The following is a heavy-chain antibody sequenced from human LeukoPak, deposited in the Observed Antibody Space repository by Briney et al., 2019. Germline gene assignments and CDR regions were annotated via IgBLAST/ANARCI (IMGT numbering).Heavy chain of an antibody. CDR1: GYTFSNYY. CDR2: INPNNGGT. D-gene: IGHD2-15*01. V-gene: IGHV1-2*02. CDR3: ARGPHEGYDY. J-gene: IGHJ4*02. Sequence: ASVKVSCKASGYTFSNYYIHWVRQAPGQGLEWMAWINPNNGGTRYAQKFQGRVTMTRDTSISTAYMELSSLTSDDTAVYYCARGPHEGYDYWGQGTLVTVSP.